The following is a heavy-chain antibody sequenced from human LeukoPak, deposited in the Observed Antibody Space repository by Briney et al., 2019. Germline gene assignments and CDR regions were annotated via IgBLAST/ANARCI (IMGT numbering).Heavy chain of an antibody. V-gene: IGHV1-46*01. CDR1: GYTFTSYY. D-gene: IGHD6-19*01. J-gene: IGHJ3*01. CDR2: INPSGGST. CDR3: ARGRGVFGIAVALPF. Sequence: ASVKVSCKASGYTFTSYYMHWVRQAPGQGLEWMGIINPSGGSTSYAQKFQGRVTMTRNTSISTAYMELSSLRSEDTAVYYCARGRGVFGIAVALPFWGQGTMVTVSS.